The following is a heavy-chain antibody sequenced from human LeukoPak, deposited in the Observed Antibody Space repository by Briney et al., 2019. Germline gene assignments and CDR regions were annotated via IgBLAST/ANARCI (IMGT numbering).Heavy chain of an antibody. CDR1: GGSISNYY. D-gene: IGHD1-26*01. J-gene: IGHJ4*02. CDR3: AGEVGYPYYFDS. Sequence: PSETLSLTCTVSGGSISNYYWNWIRQPAGKGLEWIGRIYSRGNTDYNPSLKSRVTMSVDTSKNQFSLKLSSVTAADTAVYYCAGEVGYPYYFDSWGQGTLVTVSS. CDR2: IYSRGNT. V-gene: IGHV4-4*07.